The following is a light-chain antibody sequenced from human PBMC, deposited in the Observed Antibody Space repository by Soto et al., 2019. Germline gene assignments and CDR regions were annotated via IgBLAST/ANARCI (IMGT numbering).Light chain of an antibody. CDR3: MQALQTPPWT. CDR2: LGS. CDR1: QSLLHSNVYNY. V-gene: IGKV2-28*01. Sequence: IVMTQITVYLPVTLAEPAYNSCRSSQSLLHSNVYNYLDWYLQKPGQSPQLLIYLGSNRASGVPERFSGSGSGTDFTLKISRVEADDVGVYYCMQALQTPPWTFGQGTKVDIK. J-gene: IGKJ1*01.